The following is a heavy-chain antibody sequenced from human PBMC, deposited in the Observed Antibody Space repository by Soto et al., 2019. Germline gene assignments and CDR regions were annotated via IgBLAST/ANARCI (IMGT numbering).Heavy chain of an antibody. CDR3: ARDSPIGSTFSGYDAIDY. D-gene: IGHD5-12*01. CDR2: IIPLLDIA. J-gene: IGHJ4*02. CDR1: GGTFSNDI. Sequence: QVPLVQSGAEVKKPGSSVKVSCKTSGGTFSNDIITWVRQAPGQGLEWMGRIIPLLDIANYAQKFQGRVTITADKSTSTAYMELNSLRSEDTAVYYCARDSPIGSTFSGYDAIDYWGQGTLVTVSS. V-gene: IGHV1-69*08.